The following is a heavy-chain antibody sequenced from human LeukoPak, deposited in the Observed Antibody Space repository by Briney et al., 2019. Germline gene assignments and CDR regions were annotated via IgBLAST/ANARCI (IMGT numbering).Heavy chain of an antibody. CDR2: ISAYNGNT. D-gene: IGHD3-9*01. J-gene: IGHJ4*02. V-gene: IGHV1-18*01. Sequence: ASVKVSCKASGYTFTSYGISWVRQAPGQGLEWMGWISAYNGNTNYAQKLQGRVTMTTDTSTSTAYMELRSLRSDDTAVYYCARIVSGYYDILTGLGCFDYWGQGTLVTVSS. CDR1: GYTFTSYG. CDR3: ARIVSGYYDILTGLGCFDY.